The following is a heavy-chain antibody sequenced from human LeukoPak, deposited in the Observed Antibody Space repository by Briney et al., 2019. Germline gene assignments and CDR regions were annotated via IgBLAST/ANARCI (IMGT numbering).Heavy chain of an antibody. D-gene: IGHD2-15*01. J-gene: IGHJ3*02. CDR3: ARTHIVVVVAATLSRAFDI. V-gene: IGHV1-69*04. CDR1: GGTFSSYA. CDR2: IIPILGIA. Sequence: SVKVSCKASGGTFSSYAISWVRQAPGQGLEWMGRIIPILGIANYAQKFQGRVTITADKSPSTAYMELSSLRSEDTAVYYCARTHIVVVVAATLSRAFDIWGQGTMVTVSS.